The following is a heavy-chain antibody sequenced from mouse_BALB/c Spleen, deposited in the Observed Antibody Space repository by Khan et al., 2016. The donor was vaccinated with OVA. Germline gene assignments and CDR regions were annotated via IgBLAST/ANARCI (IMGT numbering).Heavy chain of an antibody. J-gene: IGHJ2*01. CDR2: ISYSGRT. Sequence: EVQLQESGPGLVKPSQSLSLTCTVTGYSITSDDAWNWIRQFPGNKLEWMGYISYSGRTSYNPSLKSRISITRDTSRNQFFQQWNSVTTEDTATYYCARSVTITTVVATDFDYWGQGTTLTVSS. CDR3: ARSVTITTVVATDFDY. V-gene: IGHV3-2*02. D-gene: IGHD1-1*01. CDR1: GYSITSDDA.